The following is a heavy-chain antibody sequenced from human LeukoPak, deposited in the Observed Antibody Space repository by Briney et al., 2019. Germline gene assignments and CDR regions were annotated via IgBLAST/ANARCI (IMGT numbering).Heavy chain of an antibody. CDR2: IYSGGST. CDR1: GFTVSSNY. Sequence: PGGSLRLSCAASGFTVSSNYMSWVRQAPGKGLEWVSVIYSGGSTYYADSVKGRFTISRDNSKNTLYLQMNSLRAEDTAVYYCARALYYYDSSGYYTYFDYWGQGTLVTVSS. J-gene: IGHJ4*02. D-gene: IGHD3-22*01. V-gene: IGHV3-53*01. CDR3: ARALYYYDSSGYYTYFDY.